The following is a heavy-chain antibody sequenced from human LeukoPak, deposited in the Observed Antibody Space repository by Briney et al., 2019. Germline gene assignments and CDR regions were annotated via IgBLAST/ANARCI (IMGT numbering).Heavy chain of an antibody. CDR2: INHSGST. CDR3: ARGRGVPKRNHNPGRWFDP. V-gene: IGHV4-34*01. Sequence: PSETLSLTCAVYGGSFSGYYWSWIRQPPRKRLEWIGEINHSGSTNYNPSLKSRVTISVDASKNQFSLKLSSVTAADTAVYYCARGRGVPKRNHNPGRWFDPWGQGTLVTVSS. CDR1: GGSFSGYY. J-gene: IGHJ5*02. D-gene: IGHD1-26*01.